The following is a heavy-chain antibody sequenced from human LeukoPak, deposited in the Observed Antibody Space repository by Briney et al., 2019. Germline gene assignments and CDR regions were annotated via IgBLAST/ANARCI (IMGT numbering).Heavy chain of an antibody. CDR1: GGTFSSYA. CDR3: ASDLVVIVPAAIPYYYYYMDV. V-gene: IGHV1-69*05. D-gene: IGHD2-2*01. Sequence: SVKVSCKASGGTFSSYAISWVRQAPGQGLEWMGRIIPIFGTANYAQKFQGRVTITTDESTSTAYMELSSLRSEDTAVYYCASDLVVIVPAAIPYYYYYMDVWGKGSSVTVSS. CDR2: IIPIFGTA. J-gene: IGHJ6*03.